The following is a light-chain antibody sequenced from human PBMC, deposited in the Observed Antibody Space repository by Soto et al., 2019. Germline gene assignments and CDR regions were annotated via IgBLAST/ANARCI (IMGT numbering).Light chain of an antibody. CDR1: QSISSW. CDR3: QQYSRDST. J-gene: IGKJ1*01. V-gene: IGKV1-5*01. CDR2: DAS. Sequence: DIQMTQSPSTLSASVGDRVTITCRASQSISSWLAWYQQKPGKAPKLLIYDASSLESGVPSRFSGSGSGTEFTLTISSLHPDDFASYYCQQYSRDSTFGQGTKVDIK.